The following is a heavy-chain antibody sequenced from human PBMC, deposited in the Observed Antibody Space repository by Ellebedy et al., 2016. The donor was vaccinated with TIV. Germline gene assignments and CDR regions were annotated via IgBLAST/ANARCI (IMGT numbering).Heavy chain of an antibody. D-gene: IGHD1-14*01. CDR1: GLSLSNSG. J-gene: IGHJ5*01. CDR3: AKADMTGWDS. CDR2: IGASGAHT. Sequence: GESLKISXVGSGLSLSNSGMSWVRQAPGKGLEWVSSIGASGAHTYYGDAVKGRFTISRDHSMNTLYLQMNDLRVEDTAFYYCAKADMTGWDSWGQGTLVSVSS. V-gene: IGHV3-23*01.